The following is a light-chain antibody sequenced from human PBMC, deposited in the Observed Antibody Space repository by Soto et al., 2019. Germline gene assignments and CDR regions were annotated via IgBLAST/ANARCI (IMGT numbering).Light chain of an antibody. Sequence: EIVMTLSPATLSISPGERTTLSCRASQRISSNYLGWYQQKPGQAPRLIMYAASSRATGIPDRFSCSGSGTDFTLTISRLEPEDFAVYCSQDYGSSPQTFGQGTRVDI. V-gene: IGKV3-20*01. CDR2: AAS. J-gene: IGKJ1*01. CDR1: QRISSNY. CDR3: QDYGSSPQT.